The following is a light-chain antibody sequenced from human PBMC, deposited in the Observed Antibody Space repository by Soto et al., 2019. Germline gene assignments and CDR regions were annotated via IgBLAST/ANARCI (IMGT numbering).Light chain of an antibody. Sequence: EIVMTQSPATLSVSPGERVTLSCRASESVTNNVAWYQQKPGQAPRLLIYHAITSATGIPARFSGSGSGTDLTLTSSSLHSEDFAIYYCQQYNNWPLTFGGGTKVEI. CDR3: QQYNNWPLT. CDR2: HAI. J-gene: IGKJ4*01. V-gene: IGKV3-15*01. CDR1: ESVTNN.